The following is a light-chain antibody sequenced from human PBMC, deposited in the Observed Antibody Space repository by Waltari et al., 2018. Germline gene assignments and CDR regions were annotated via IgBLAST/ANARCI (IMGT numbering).Light chain of an antibody. CDR3: SSYTPSATLL. V-gene: IGLV2-18*02. CDR1: SSDVGTYNR. CDR2: EVS. Sequence: QSALTQPPSVSGSPGQSVTISCSGTSSDVGTYNRVSWYQQPPGTAPKLIVFEVSSRPSGFPERFSGSKSGSTASLTISGLQTEDEGDYYCSSYTPSATLLFGGGTKLTVL. J-gene: IGLJ2*01.